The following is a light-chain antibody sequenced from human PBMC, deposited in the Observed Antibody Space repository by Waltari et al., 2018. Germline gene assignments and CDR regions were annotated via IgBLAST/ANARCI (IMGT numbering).Light chain of an antibody. CDR2: EGS. V-gene: IGKV3-11*01. J-gene: IGKJ2*01. Sequence: EIVFTQSPATLSLSPGERATLSCRASQSVDNYLAWYQQKPGQAPRLLIYEGSSRATGIPDRVSGSGSGTEFTLTSSSLEPEDVAVYYCQQRNNWPPVTFGQGTKLEMK. CDR3: QQRNNWPPVT. CDR1: QSVDNY.